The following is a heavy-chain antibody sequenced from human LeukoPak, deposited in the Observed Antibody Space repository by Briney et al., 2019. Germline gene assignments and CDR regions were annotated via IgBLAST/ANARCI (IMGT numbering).Heavy chain of an antibody. J-gene: IGHJ4*02. Sequence: GESLKISCKGSGYSFTNYWIGWVRQMPGKALEWMGIIYPGDSDTRYSPSFQGQVTISADKSIRTASLQWSSLKASDTAMYYCATHPGPESAYYFDFWGQGTLVTISS. CDR2: IYPGDSDT. V-gene: IGHV5-51*01. CDR3: ATHPGPESAYYFDF. CDR1: GYSFTNYW. D-gene: IGHD1-14*01.